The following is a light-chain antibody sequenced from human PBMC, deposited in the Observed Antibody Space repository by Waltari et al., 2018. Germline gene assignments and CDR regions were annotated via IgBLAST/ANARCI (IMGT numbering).Light chain of an antibody. J-gene: IGKJ2*01. V-gene: IGKV4-1*01. CDR1: QSVLFISDNKNY. CDR2: WAS. Sequence: DIVMTQSPDSLAVSLGERATINCKSSQSVLFISDNKNYLAWYHQKPGQPPKLLIDWASTRESGVPDRFSGGGSGTDFTLTISSLQAEDVAVYFCQQYYIAQYTFGQGTKLEIK. CDR3: QQYYIAQYT.